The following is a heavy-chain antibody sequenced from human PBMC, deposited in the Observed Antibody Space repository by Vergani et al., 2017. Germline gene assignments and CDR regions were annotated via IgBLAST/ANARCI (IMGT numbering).Heavy chain of an antibody. CDR2: ISGHGDRT. V-gene: IGHV3-23*01. CDR3: AKVSFLDTISGWDY. CDR1: GFTFSNSA. J-gene: IGHJ4*02. Sequence: EVHLLESGGGQVEAGGSLRLSCVASGFTFSNSAMSWVRQTSGKGLEWVSAISGHGDRTYYADSVKGRFTISRDNSKNTLYLQMNSLRAEDTAVYYCAKVSFLDTISGWDYWGQGTLVTVSS. D-gene: IGHD3/OR15-3a*01.